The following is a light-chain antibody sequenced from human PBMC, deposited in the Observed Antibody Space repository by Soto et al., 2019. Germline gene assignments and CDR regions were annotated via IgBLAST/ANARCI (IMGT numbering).Light chain of an antibody. Sequence: EVVMTQSPATVSVSPGEGVTLSCRASQTINNDLARYQQKPGQAPRLLIYGASTRATGVPARFSGGGSGTEFTLTISSLQSEDFAFYYCQQNNKWPPVTFGGGTKVEIK. CDR2: GAS. CDR3: QQNNKWPPVT. V-gene: IGKV3-15*01. J-gene: IGKJ4*01. CDR1: QTINND.